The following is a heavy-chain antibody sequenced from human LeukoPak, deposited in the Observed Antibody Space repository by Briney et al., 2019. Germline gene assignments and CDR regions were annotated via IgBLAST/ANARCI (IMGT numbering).Heavy chain of an antibody. CDR1: GGSFSGYY. D-gene: IGHD3-10*01. CDR2: INHSGST. CDR3: ARSTYYSDAFDI. J-gene: IGHJ3*02. V-gene: IGHV4-34*01. Sequence: PSETLSLTCAVYGGSFSGYYWSWIRQPPGKGLEWIGEINHSGSTNYSPSLKSRVTISVDTSKNQFSLKLSSVTAADTAVYYCARSTYYSDAFDIWGQGTMVTVSS.